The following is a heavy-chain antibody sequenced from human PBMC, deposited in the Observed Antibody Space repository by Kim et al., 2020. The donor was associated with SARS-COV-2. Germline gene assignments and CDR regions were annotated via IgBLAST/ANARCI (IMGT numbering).Heavy chain of an antibody. J-gene: IGHJ6*02. CDR1: GGSFSGYY. D-gene: IGHD2-2*01. CDR2: INHSGST. CDR3: ARGIVVVPAAMPRGYYGMDV. Sequence: ETLSLTCAVYGGSFSGYYWSWIRQPPGKGLEWIGEINHSGSTNYNPSLKSRVTISVDTSKNQFSLKLSSVTAADTAVYYCARGIVVVPAAMPRGYYGMDVWGQGTTVTVSS. V-gene: IGHV4-34*01.